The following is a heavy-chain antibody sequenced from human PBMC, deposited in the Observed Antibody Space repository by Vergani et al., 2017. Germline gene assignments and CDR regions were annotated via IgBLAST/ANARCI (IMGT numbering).Heavy chain of an antibody. CDR2: INDNSAII. CDR1: GFNFDNYA. Sequence: EVQLVESGGGSVQPGRSLRLSCAAPGFNFDNYAMHWVRQAPGKGLEWVSGINDNSAIIIYADSVRGRFTISRDNAKKSLYLQMNSLKTDDTALYYCTARRTGRDPFDVWGRGTLVTVSS. V-gene: IGHV3-9*01. D-gene: IGHD1-14*01. J-gene: IGHJ3*01. CDR3: TARRTGRDPFDV.